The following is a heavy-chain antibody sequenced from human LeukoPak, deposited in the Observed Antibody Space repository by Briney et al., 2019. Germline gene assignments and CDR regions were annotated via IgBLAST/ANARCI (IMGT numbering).Heavy chain of an antibody. J-gene: IGHJ4*01. V-gene: IGHV3-48*01. D-gene: IGHD5-12*01. Sequence: PGGSLRLSCAAPGFNFIDYSMNWVRQAPGKGPEWISYIGISSGNTKYADSVKGRFTISRDKARNSLYLQMNSLRVEDAAMYYCARDHRYAFDNWGHGTLVTVSS. CDR3: ARDHRYAFDN. CDR2: IGISSGNT. CDR1: GFNFIDYS.